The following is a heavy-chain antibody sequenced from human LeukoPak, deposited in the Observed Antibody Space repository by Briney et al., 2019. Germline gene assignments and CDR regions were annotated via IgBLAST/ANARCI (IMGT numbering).Heavy chain of an antibody. Sequence: PGGSLRLSCAASGLTFSSYVMNWVRQAPGKGLEWVSAISGSGGSTYYADSVKGRFTISRDNSKNTLYLQMNSLRAEDTAVYYCATYINEYFYYYYMDVWGKGTTVTVSS. CDR2: ISGSGGST. J-gene: IGHJ6*03. CDR3: ATYINEYFYYYYMDV. CDR1: GLTFSSYV. D-gene: IGHD4-11*01. V-gene: IGHV3-23*01.